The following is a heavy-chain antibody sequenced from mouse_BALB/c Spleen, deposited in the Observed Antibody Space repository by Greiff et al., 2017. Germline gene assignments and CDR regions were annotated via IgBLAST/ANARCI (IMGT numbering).Heavy chain of an antibody. CDR2: ISSGSSTI. Sequence: EVNVVESGGGLVQPGGSRKLSCAASGFTFSSFGMHWVRQAPEKGLEWVAYISSGSSTIYYADTVKGRFTISRDNPKNTLFLQMTSLRSEDTAMYYCARSLRGSSYGYAMDYWGQGTSVTVSS. CDR3: ARSLRGSSYGYAMDY. V-gene: IGHV5-17*02. CDR1: GFTFSSFG. D-gene: IGHD1-1*01. J-gene: IGHJ4*01.